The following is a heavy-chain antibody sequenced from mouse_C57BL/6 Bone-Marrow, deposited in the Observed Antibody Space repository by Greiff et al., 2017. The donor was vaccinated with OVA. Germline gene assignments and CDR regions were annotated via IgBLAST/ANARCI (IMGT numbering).Heavy chain of an antibody. CDR1: GYAFSSSW. J-gene: IGHJ1*03. CDR2: IYPGDGDT. Sequence: QVQLQQSGPELVKPGASVKISCKASGYAFSSSWMNWVKQRPGKGLEWIGRIYPGDGDTNYNGKFKGKATLTADKSSSTAYMQLSSLTSEDSAVYFCARFGDYGSSPLYWYFDVWGTGTPVTVSS. V-gene: IGHV1-82*01. CDR3: ARFGDYGSSPLYWYFDV. D-gene: IGHD1-1*01.